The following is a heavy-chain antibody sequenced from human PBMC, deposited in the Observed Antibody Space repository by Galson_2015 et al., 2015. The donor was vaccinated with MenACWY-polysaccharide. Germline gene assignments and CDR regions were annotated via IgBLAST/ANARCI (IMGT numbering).Heavy chain of an antibody. J-gene: IGHJ3*01. V-gene: IGHV3-33*01. D-gene: IGHD6-25*01. CDR2: IQYDGSKI. CDR1: GSRFSHSG. Sequence: SLRLSCAASGSRFSHSGMHWVRQAPGKGLEWVAVIQYDGSKIVYADSVKGRFTISRDNSKNTLFLEMNSLGAEDTAVYYCAREGSGIGVPGFESCGQGTMVTASS. CDR3: AREGSGIGVPGFES.